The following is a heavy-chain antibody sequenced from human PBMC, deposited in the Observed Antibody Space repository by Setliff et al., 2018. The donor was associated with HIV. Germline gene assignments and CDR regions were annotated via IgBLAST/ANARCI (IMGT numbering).Heavy chain of an antibody. CDR3: ARRQQWLGREYYFDY. V-gene: IGHV1-2*02. CDR1: AYTFTDYY. J-gene: IGHJ4*02. CDR2: INPNSGDT. D-gene: IGHD6-19*01. Sequence: ASVKVSCKASAYTFTDYYMRWVRQAPGQGLEWMGWINPNSGDTNYAQKFQGRVTMTRDTSIKTAYMELSSLRSDDTAVYYCARRQQWLGREYYFDYWGQGTLVTVSS.